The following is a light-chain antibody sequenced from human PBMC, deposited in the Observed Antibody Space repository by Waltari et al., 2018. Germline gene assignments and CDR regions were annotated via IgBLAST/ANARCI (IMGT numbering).Light chain of an antibody. CDR2: ENN. CDR3: GTWDTTLRGVV. J-gene: IGLJ2*01. V-gene: IGLV1-51*02. CDR1: NPNIGMNY. Sequence: QSVLTQPPSVSAPPGQKVTISDSGSNPNIGMNYITWYQHLPGAAPKLLISENNKRHSGIPDRFSGSKSGTSGTLDIIGLQIGDEADYYCGTWDTTLRGVVFGGGIRLTVL.